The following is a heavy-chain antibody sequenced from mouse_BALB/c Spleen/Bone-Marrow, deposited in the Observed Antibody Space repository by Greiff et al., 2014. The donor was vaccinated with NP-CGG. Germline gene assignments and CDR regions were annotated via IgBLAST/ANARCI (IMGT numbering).Heavy chain of an antibody. J-gene: IGHJ2*01. Sequence: EVQLQQSGAELVRPGALVKLSCKASGFNIKDYFMHWVKQRPEQGLEWIGWIDPEIGNTLYDPNFQGKASITADTSSYTAYLQLSSLASEDTAVYYCARLFGTRDFDYWGQGTTLTVSS. CDR3: ARLFGTRDFDY. V-gene: IGHV14-1*02. D-gene: IGHD4-1*01. CDR2: IDPEIGNT. CDR1: GFNIKDYF.